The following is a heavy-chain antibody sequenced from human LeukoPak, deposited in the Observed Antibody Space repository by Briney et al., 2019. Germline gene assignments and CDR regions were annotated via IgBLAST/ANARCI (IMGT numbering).Heavy chain of an antibody. CDR1: GLTFSTYA. Sequence: PGVSLRLSCAASGLTFSTYAMSWVRQAPGKGLEWVSAISGSGGSTYYADSVKGRFTISSDNSKNTLYLQMNSLRAEDAAVYYCATEGSFDYWGQGTLVTVSS. CDR3: ATEGSFDY. CDR2: ISGSGGST. J-gene: IGHJ4*02. V-gene: IGHV3-23*01.